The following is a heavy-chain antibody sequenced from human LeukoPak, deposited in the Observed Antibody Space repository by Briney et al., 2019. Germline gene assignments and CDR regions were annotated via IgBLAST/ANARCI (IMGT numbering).Heavy chain of an antibody. CDR3: ARSDSGSYGGWFDP. CDR1: GFAFSSSA. CDR2: ISYDGSNK. Sequence: GGSLRLSCAASGFAFSSSAMHWVRQAPGKGLEWVAVISYDGSNKYYADSVKGRFTISRDNSKNTLYLQMNSLRAEDTAVYYCARSDSGSYGGWFDPWGQGTLVTVSS. D-gene: IGHD1-26*01. V-gene: IGHV3-30-3*01. J-gene: IGHJ5*02.